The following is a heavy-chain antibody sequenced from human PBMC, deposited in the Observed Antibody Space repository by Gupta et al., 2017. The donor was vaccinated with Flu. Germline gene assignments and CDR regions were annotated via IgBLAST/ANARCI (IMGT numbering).Heavy chain of an antibody. Sequence: EVPLVEYGGGLVRAGESLTFSCTGSGSLLNYHCLNWVRQAPGKGLEWLSSISTTETYTDYADSVEGRFTISRDNAKNSSYLQMHGLRVEDTAVYYCAREPYAYHYLDVWGRGTTVTVSS. V-gene: IGHV3-21*04. CDR3: AREPYAYHYLDV. CDR2: ISTTETYT. D-gene: IGHD2-2*01. J-gene: IGHJ6*03. CDR1: GSLLNYHC.